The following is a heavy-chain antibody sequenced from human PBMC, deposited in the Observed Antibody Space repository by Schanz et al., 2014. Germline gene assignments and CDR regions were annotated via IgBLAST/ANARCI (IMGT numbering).Heavy chain of an antibody. V-gene: IGHV4-30-4*07. CDR2: IYSSGRT. Sequence: QVQLQESGPRLVKPSQTLSLTCTVSGGSISSGAYSWSWIRQPPGKPPEWIGYIYSSGRTYYNPTYKRKVSRTIDTSKNQFSLTLSMVTATDTAVYYCARDRGMTTSDYYDGMDVWGQGTTVTVSS. CDR1: GGSISSGAYS. D-gene: IGHD4-17*01. J-gene: IGHJ6*02. CDR3: ARDRGMTTSDYYDGMDV.